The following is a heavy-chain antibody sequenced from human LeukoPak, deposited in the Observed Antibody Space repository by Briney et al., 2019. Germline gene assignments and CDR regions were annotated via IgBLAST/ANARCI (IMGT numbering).Heavy chain of an antibody. Sequence: GASVKVSCKASGYTFTGYYMHLVRQAPGQGLEWMGWINPNSGGTNYAQKFQGRVTMTRDTSISTAYMELSGLRSDDTAVYYCARGLRYCSSTSCLNWFDPWGQGTLVTVSS. D-gene: IGHD2-2*01. CDR3: ARGLRYCSSTSCLNWFDP. CDR1: GYTFTGYY. J-gene: IGHJ5*02. CDR2: INPNSGGT. V-gene: IGHV1-2*02.